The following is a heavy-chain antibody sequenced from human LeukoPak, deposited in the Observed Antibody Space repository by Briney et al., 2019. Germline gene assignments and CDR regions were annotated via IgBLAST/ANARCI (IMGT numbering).Heavy chain of an antibody. CDR3: TKTGGIRLSPVDY. J-gene: IGHJ4*02. CDR1: GFTFSNYA. CDR2: ISGSGGST. Sequence: GGSLRLSCAASGFTFSNYAMSWVRQAPGKGLEWVSAISGSGGSTYYADSVKGRFTISRDNSKNTLYLQMNSLRAEDTAIYYCTKTGGIRLSPVDYWGQGILVTVSS. D-gene: IGHD2/OR15-2a*01. V-gene: IGHV3-23*01.